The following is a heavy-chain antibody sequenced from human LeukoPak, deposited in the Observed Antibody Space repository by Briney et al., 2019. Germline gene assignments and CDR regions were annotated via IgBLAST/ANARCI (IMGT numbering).Heavy chain of an antibody. V-gene: IGHV4-59*12. CDR3: ASSGYCSSTSCLSLGMDV. CDR1: GGSISSYY. J-gene: IGHJ6*02. D-gene: IGHD2-2*01. CDR2: IYYSGST. Sequence: SETLSLTCTVSGGSISSYYWSWIRQPPGKGLEWIGYIYYSGSTNYNPSLKSRVTISVDTSKNQFSLKLGSVTAADTAVYYCASSGYCSSTSCLSLGMDVWGQGTTVTVSS.